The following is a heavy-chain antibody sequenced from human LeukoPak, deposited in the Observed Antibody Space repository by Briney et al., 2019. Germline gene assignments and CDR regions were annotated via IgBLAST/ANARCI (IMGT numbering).Heavy chain of an antibody. J-gene: IGHJ4*02. CDR2: ISAYNGNT. D-gene: IGHD1-14*01. Sequence: ASVKVSCKASGYTFTSYGISWVRQAPGQGLEWMGWISAYNGNTNYAQKLQGRVTMTTDTSTSTDYMELRSLRSDDTAVYYCARSGLSSAHRLTQGYWGQGTLVTVSS. V-gene: IGHV1-18*01. CDR1: GYTFTSYG. CDR3: ARSGLSSAHRLTQGY.